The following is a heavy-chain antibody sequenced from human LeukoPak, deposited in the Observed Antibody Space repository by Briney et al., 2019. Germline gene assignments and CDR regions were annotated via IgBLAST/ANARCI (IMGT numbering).Heavy chain of an antibody. CDR3: ARVYLSQQLVPGLDY. CDR1: GFSFSTYG. Sequence: GGSLRLSSTASGFSFSTYGMHWVRQAPGKGLEWVAFIQYDGSNKYYADSVKGRFTISRDNAKNSLYLQMNSLRAEDTALYYCARVYLSQQLVPGLDYWGQGTLVTVSS. V-gene: IGHV3-30*02. CDR2: IQYDGSNK. J-gene: IGHJ4*02. D-gene: IGHD6-13*01.